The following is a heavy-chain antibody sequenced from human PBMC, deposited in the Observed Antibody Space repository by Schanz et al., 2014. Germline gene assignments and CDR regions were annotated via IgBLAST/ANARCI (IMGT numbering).Heavy chain of an antibody. V-gene: IGHV1-18*01. CDR2: MSYNGNT. J-gene: IGHJ4*02. Sequence: QVQLVQSGVEVKRPGASVKVSCKASGYPFSNYGISWLRQAPGQGFEWMAWMSYNGNTKYAQSLQGRVTVTRDTSTSTSYMELRSLTSDDTAVYYCARDLPINDYWGQGTPVTVSS. CDR1: GYPFSNYG. CDR3: ARDLPINDY.